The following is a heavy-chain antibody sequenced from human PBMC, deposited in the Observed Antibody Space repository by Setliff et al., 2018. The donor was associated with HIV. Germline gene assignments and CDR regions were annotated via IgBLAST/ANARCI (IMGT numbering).Heavy chain of an antibody. V-gene: IGHV4-39*01. CDR3: ARHRSYYNFWSGYQDAFDI. CDR2: IYYSGST. CDR1: GGSISSSSYY. J-gene: IGHJ3*02. Sequence: PSETLSLTCTVSGGSISSSSYYWGWIRQPPGKGLEWIGSIYYSGSTYYSPSLKSRVTISVDTSKNQFSLKLSSVTAADTAVYYCARHRSYYNFWSGYQDAFDIWGRGTMVTVSS. D-gene: IGHD3-3*01.